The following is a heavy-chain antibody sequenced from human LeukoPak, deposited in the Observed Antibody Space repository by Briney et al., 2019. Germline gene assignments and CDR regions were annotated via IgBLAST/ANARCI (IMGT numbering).Heavy chain of an antibody. Sequence: QPGGSLRLSCAASGFTFSSYAMSWVRQAPGKGLEWVSAISGSGGSTYYADSVKGRFTISRDNAKNSLYLQMNSLRAEDTALYYCAKALVPLRDSDGGGAFDIWGQGTMVTVSS. CDR3: AKALVPLRDSDGGGAFDI. CDR1: GFTFSSYA. D-gene: IGHD6-13*01. J-gene: IGHJ3*02. CDR2: ISGSGGST. V-gene: IGHV3-23*01.